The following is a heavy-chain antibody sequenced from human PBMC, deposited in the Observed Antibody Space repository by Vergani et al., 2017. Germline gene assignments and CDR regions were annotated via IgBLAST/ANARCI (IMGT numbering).Heavy chain of an antibody. V-gene: IGHV3-23*01. Sequence: EVQLLESGGGLVQPGGSLRLSCAASGFTFSSYAMSWVRQAPGKGLEWVSAISGSGGSTYYADSVKGRFTISRDNSKNTLYLQMNSLRAEDTAVYYCAKCSPCGGSCYSLRVYFDYWGQGTLVTVPS. J-gene: IGHJ4*02. D-gene: IGHD2-15*01. CDR3: AKCSPCGGSCYSLRVYFDY. CDR2: ISGSGGST. CDR1: GFTFSSYA.